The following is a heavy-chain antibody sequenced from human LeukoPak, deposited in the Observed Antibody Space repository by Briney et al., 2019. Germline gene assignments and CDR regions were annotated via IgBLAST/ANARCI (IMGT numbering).Heavy chain of an antibody. CDR3: ARDKEWELLYNWFDP. J-gene: IGHJ5*02. V-gene: IGHV4-38-2*02. CDR1: GYSINSGYY. D-gene: IGHD1-26*01. CDR2: IYHSGST. Sequence: SETLSLTCTVSGYSINSGYYWGWIRQPPGKGLEWIGSIYHSGSTYYNPSLKSRVTISVDTSKNQFSLKLSSVTAADTAVYYCARDKEWELLYNWFDPWGQGTLVTVSS.